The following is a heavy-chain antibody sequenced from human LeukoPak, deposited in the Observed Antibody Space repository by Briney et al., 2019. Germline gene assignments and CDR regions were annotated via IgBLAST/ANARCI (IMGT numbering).Heavy chain of an antibody. CDR3: ARQEYSSGDFDY. CDR1: GGSISSSSYY. Sequence: SETLSLTCTVSGGSISSSSYYWGWIRQPPGKGLEWIGSIYYSGSTYYNPSLKSRVTISVDTSKNQFSLKLSSVTAADTAVYYCARQEYSSGDFDYWGQGTLVTVSS. CDR2: IYYSGST. J-gene: IGHJ4*02. D-gene: IGHD6-19*01. V-gene: IGHV4-39*01.